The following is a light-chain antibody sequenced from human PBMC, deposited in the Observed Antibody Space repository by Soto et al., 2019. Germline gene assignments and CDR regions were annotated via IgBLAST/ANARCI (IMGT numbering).Light chain of an antibody. J-gene: IGKJ3*01. CDR3: QQYGSSPRT. Sequence: MVFAQSPGTLSLSPGERSTLSVSASQSVSSSYLAWYQQKPGQATRLLIYGASSRATGIPDRFSGSGSGTDFTLTISRLEPEDFAVYYCQQYGSSPRTFGPRTKVDIK. V-gene: IGKV3-20*01. CDR1: QSVSSSY. CDR2: GAS.